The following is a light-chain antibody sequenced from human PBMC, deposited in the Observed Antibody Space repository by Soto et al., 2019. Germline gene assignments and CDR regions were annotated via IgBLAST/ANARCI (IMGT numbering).Light chain of an antibody. CDR1: SGHNSYV. J-gene: IGLJ3*02. V-gene: IGLV4-69*01. Sequence: QLVLTQSPSASASLGASVKLTCTLSSGHNSYVIAWHQQQPEKGPRYLMKLNSDGSHNRGDGIPDRFSGSSSGAERYLTISSLQSEDEADYYCQTWDTGPWVFGGGTKLTVL. CDR2: LNSDGSH. CDR3: QTWDTGPWV.